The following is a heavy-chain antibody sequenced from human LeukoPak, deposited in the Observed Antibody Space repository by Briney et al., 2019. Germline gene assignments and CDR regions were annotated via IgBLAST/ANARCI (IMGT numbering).Heavy chain of an antibody. J-gene: IGHJ4*02. CDR2: ISGSGGST. CDR1: GFTISSYA. D-gene: IGHD2-15*01. Sequence: GGSLRLSCAASGFTISSYAMSWVRQAPGKGLEWVSAISGSGGSTYYADSVKGRFTISRDNSKNTLYLQMNSLRAEDTAVYYCAKSNVVATTGYFDYWGQGTLVTVSS. V-gene: IGHV3-23*01. CDR3: AKSNVVATTGYFDY.